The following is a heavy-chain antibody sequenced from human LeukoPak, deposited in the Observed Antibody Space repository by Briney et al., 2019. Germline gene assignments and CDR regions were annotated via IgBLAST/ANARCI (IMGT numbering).Heavy chain of an antibody. D-gene: IGHD3-16*02. CDR2: IIPIFGTA. CDR3: AGSYKGYDYVWGSYRSRHFDY. CDR1: GGTFSSYA. V-gene: IGHV1-69*05. Sequence: ASVKVSCKASGGTFSSYAISWVRQAPGQGLEWMGGIIPIFGTANYAQKFQGRVTITTDESTSTAYMALSSLRSEDTAVYYCAGSYKGYDYVWGSYRSRHFDYWGQGTLVTVSS. J-gene: IGHJ4*02.